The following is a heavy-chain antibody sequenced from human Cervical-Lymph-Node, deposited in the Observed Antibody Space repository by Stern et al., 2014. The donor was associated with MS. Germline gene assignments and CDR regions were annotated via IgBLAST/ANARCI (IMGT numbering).Heavy chain of an antibody. Sequence: HLVESGGGLVQPGRSLRLSCAASGFTFDDYAMHWVRQAPGKGLEWVSGISWNSGSIGYADSVKGRFTISRDNAKNSLYLQMNSLRAEDTALYYCAKDTGYQVHHYFDYWGQGTLVTVSS. V-gene: IGHV3-9*01. CDR2: ISWNSGSI. CDR1: GFTFDDYA. CDR3: AKDTGYQVHHYFDY. J-gene: IGHJ4*02. D-gene: IGHD6-13*01.